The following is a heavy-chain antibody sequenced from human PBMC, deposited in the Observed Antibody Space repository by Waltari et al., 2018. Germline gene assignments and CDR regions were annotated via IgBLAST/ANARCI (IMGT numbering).Heavy chain of an antibody. CDR1: GFTFSNYA. CDR2: ISGSGGST. V-gene: IGHV3-23*01. CDR3: AKLIFGVLIYFDY. D-gene: IGHD3-3*01. J-gene: IGHJ4*02. Sequence: EVQLLESGGGLVQPGGSLRLSCAASGFTFSNYALSWVRQAPGKGLEWVSTISGSGGSTYSADSVKGRFTISRDSSKNTLFLQMNSLRAEDTAIYYCAKLIFGVLIYFDYWGQGTLVTVSS.